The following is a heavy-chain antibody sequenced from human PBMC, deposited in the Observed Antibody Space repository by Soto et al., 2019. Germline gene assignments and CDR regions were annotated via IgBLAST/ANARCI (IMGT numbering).Heavy chain of an antibody. V-gene: IGHV4-61*01. J-gene: IGHJ4*02. CDR2: IYYSRST. CDR1: GGSVSSGSYY. CDR3: ARGSYGAPLFDY. Sequence: QVQLQESGPGLVKPSETLSLTCTVSGGSVSSGSYYWSWIRQPPGKGLEWIGYIYYSRSTNYKHSLKSRVTISVYTSKNQFSLKLSSVTAADTAVYYCARGSYGAPLFDYWGQGTLVTVSS. D-gene: IGHD5-18*01.